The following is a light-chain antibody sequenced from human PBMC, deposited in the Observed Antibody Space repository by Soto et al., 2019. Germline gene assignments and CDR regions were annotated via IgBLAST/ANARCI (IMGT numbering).Light chain of an antibody. CDR3: QPYSNYPWT. Sequence: AVLLTQSPSSFSASTGDRATITCRASQDIHNYLAWYQQVPGKAPKLLLYAASILQTGVPSRFSGSGSGTDFTLTIDGLQSEDFATFFFQPYSNYPWTFGQGTTVE. V-gene: IGKV1-8*01. CDR2: AAS. CDR1: QDIHNY. J-gene: IGKJ1*01.